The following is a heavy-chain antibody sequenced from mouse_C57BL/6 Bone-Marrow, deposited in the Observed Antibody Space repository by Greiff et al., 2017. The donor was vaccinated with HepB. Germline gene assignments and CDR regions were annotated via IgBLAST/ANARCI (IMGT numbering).Heavy chain of an antibody. CDR2: INPSSGYT. V-gene: IGHV1-4*01. Sequence: QVQLQQSGAELARPGASVKMSCKASGYTFTSYTMHWVKQRPGQGLEWIGYINPSSGYTKYNQKFKDKATLTADKSSSTAYMQLSSLTSEDSAVYYCARLVLITTVVADWYFDVWGTGTTVTVSS. CDR3: ARLVLITTVVADWYFDV. CDR1: GYTFTSYT. J-gene: IGHJ1*03. D-gene: IGHD1-1*01.